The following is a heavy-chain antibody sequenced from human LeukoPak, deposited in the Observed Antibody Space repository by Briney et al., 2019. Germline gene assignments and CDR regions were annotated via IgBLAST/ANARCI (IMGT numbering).Heavy chain of an antibody. D-gene: IGHD4-17*01. CDR3: ARDTDTVTTILDY. CDR2: INSDGSAT. J-gene: IGHJ4*02. Sequence: GGSLRLSCAASGFPFSSYWMHWVRQVPGKGLLWVSRINSDGSATIYADSVKGRFTISRDNAKNTLYLQMDSLRAEDTAVYYCARDTDTVTTILDYWGQGTLVTVSS. V-gene: IGHV3-74*01. CDR1: GFPFSSYW.